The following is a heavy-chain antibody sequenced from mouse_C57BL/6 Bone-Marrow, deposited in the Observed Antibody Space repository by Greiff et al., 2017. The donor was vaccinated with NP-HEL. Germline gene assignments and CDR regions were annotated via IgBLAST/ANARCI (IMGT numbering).Heavy chain of an antibody. D-gene: IGHD2-2*01. Sequence: QVQLQQSGAELVRPGASVTLSCKASGYTFTDYEMHWVKQTPVHGLEWIGAIDPDTGGTAYNQKFKGKAILTADKSSSTAYMELRSLTSEDSAVYYCTSDADGYGPYYFAYWGQGTTLTVSA. CDR3: TSDADGYGPYYFAY. CDR1: GYTFTDYE. CDR2: IDPDTGGT. V-gene: IGHV1-15*01. J-gene: IGHJ2*01.